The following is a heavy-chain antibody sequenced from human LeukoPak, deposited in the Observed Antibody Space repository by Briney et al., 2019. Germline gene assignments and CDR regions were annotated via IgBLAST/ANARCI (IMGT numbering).Heavy chain of an antibody. J-gene: IGHJ4*02. CDR3: ARDPYGSGFFDY. CDR1: GGSISSGRYY. CDR2: IYTSGST. V-gene: IGHV4-61*02. Sequence: SQTLSLTCTVSGGSISSGRYYWSWIRQPAGKGLEWIGRIYTSGSTNYNPSLKSRVPISVDTSKNQFSLKLSSVTAADTAVYYCARDPYGSGFFDYWGQGTLVTVSS. D-gene: IGHD3-10*01.